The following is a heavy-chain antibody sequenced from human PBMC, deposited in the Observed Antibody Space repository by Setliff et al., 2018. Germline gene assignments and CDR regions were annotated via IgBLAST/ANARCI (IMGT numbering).Heavy chain of an antibody. V-gene: IGHV4-39*01. Sequence: ASEILSLTCNVSGGSISSSIYFWGWIRQPPGKGLEWIGNIYYSGSTYYSPSLMSRVTISVDTSKNQFSLKLSSVTAADTAVYFCARRPYQHYDSSGYSVNYYMDVWGKGTTVTVSS. D-gene: IGHD3-22*01. J-gene: IGHJ6*03. CDR1: GGSISSSIYF. CDR2: IYYSGST. CDR3: ARRPYQHYDSSGYSVNYYMDV.